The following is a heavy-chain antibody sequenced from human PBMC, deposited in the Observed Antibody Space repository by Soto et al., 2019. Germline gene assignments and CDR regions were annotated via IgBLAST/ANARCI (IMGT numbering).Heavy chain of an antibody. D-gene: IGHD3-22*01. CDR2: IIPIFGTA. V-gene: IGHV1-69*01. J-gene: IGHJ4*02. CDR1: GGIFSSYA. CDR3: ARGGSGYVWFNEF. Sequence: QEQLVQSGAEGKKPGSSGKFSCKASGGIFSSYAISWVRQPPGQGLEWMGGIIPIFGTANYAQKFQGRVTITADESTNTAYMDLSSLKSEDTAIYYCARGGSGYVWFNEFWGQGTLVTVSS.